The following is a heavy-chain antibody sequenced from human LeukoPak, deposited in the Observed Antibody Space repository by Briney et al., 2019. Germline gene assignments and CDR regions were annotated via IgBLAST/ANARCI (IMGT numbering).Heavy chain of an antibody. V-gene: IGHV3-11*01. Sequence: GGSLRLSCAASGFTFSDYYMSWIRQAPGKGLEWVSYISSSGSTIYYADSVKGRFTISRDNAKNSLYLQMNSLRAEDTAVYYRARSEKDIVVVPAAGGFDYWGQGTLVTVSS. CDR3: ARSEKDIVVVPAAGGFDY. D-gene: IGHD2-2*01. J-gene: IGHJ4*02. CDR2: ISSSGSTI. CDR1: GFTFSDYY.